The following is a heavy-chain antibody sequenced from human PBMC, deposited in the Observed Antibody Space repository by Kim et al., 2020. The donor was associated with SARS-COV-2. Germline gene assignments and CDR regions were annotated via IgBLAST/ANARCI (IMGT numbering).Heavy chain of an antibody. J-gene: IGHJ4*02. CDR3: AKWNTTWRAYDV. Sequence: SETLSLSCTVFGGSIKSSYWNWIRQPPGKGLEWIGYVYYSGDTNYNPSLKSRVTMSVDTSKNQFSLKLTSVTAADTAMYYCAKWNTTWRAYDVWGQGT. V-gene: IGHV4-59*08. CDR2: VYYSGDT. CDR1: GGSIKSSY. D-gene: IGHD1-26*01.